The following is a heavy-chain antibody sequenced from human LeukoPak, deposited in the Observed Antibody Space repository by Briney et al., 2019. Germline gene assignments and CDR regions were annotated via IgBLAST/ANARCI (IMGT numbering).Heavy chain of an antibody. D-gene: IGHD4-17*01. J-gene: IGHJ4*02. CDR2: INHSGST. Sequence: SETLSLTCAVYGGSFSGYYWTWIRQPPGKGLEWIGEINHSGSTNYNPSLKSRVTISVDTSKNQFSLKLSSVTAADTAVYYCARGQGTVTTHWGQGTLVTVSS. CDR3: ARGQGTVTTH. V-gene: IGHV4-34*01. CDR1: GGSFSGYY.